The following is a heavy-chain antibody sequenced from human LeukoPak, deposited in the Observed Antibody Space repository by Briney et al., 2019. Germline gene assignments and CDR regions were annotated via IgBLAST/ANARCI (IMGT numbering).Heavy chain of an antibody. CDR1: GGSFSGYY. D-gene: IGHD2-15*01. Sequence: PSETLSLTCAVYGGSFSGYYWSWIRQPPGKGLEWIGEINHSGSTNYNPSLKSRVTISVDTSKNQFSLKLGSVTAADTAVYYCARLVTGYCSGGSCFFGLIATPNWFDPWGQGTLVTVSS. CDR3: ARLVTGYCSGGSCFFGLIATPNWFDP. CDR2: INHSGST. V-gene: IGHV4-34*01. J-gene: IGHJ5*02.